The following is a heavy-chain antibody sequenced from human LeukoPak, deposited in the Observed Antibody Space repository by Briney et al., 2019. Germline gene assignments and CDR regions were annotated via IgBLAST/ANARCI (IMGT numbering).Heavy chain of an antibody. D-gene: IGHD2-15*01. J-gene: IGHJ5*02. CDR1: GGSISSYY. V-gene: IGHV4-4*07. Sequence: PSETLSLTCTVSGGSISSYYWSWLRQPAGKGLEWIGRIYTSGSTNYNPSLKSRVTISVDTSKNQFSLKLSSVTAADTAVYYCARVPRRAVVAATPRWFDPWGQGTLVTVSS. CDR2: IYTSGST. CDR3: ARVPRRAVVAATPRWFDP.